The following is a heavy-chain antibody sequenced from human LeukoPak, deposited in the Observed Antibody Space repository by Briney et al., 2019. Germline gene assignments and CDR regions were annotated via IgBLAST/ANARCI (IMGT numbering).Heavy chain of an antibody. D-gene: IGHD3-22*01. CDR3: ARVTYYYDSSGYSGRPW. J-gene: IGHJ4*02. CDR2: IYYSGST. CDR1: GGSISSSSYY. Sequence: SETLSLTCTVSGGSISSSSYYWGWIRQPPGKGLEWIGSIYYSGSTYYNPSLKSRVTISVDTSKNQFSLKLSSVTAADTAVYYCARVTYYYDSSGYSGRPWWGQGTLVTVSS. V-gene: IGHV4-39*07.